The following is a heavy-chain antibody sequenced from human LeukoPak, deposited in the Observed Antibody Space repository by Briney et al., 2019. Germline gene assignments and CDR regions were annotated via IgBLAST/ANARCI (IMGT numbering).Heavy chain of an antibody. CDR2: ISGSGGST. CDR3: AKDPYYYDSSGYYTPPG. D-gene: IGHD3-22*01. V-gene: IGHV3-23*01. CDR1: GFTFGSYA. Sequence: GGSLRLSCAASGFTFGSYAMSWVRQAPGKGLEWVSAISGSGGSTYYADSVKGRFTISRDNSKNTLYLQMNSLRAEDTAVYYCAKDPYYYDSSGYYTPPGWGQGTLVTVSS. J-gene: IGHJ4*02.